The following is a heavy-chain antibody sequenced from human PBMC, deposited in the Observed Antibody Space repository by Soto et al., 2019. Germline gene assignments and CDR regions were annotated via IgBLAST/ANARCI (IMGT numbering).Heavy chain of an antibody. D-gene: IGHD3-22*01. CDR2: ISYDGSNK. V-gene: IGHV3-30-3*01. Sequence: QVQLVESGGGVVQPGRSLRLSCAASGFTFSSYAMHWVRQAPGQGLEWVAVISYDGSNKYYADSVKGRFTISRDNSKNTLYLQMNSLRAEDTAVYYCAREGYDSSGSDYWGQGTLVTVSS. J-gene: IGHJ4*02. CDR3: AREGYDSSGSDY. CDR1: GFTFSSYA.